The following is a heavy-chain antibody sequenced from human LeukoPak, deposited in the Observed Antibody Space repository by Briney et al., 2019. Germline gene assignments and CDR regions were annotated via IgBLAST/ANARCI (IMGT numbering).Heavy chain of an antibody. CDR1: GFTFSSYG. CDR3: AKVLFGWLVEGPFDY. J-gene: IGHJ4*02. D-gene: IGHD6-19*01. CDR2: ISYDGSNK. Sequence: GSLRLSCAASGFTFSSYGMHWVRQAPGKGLEWVAVISYDGSNKYYADSVKGRFTISRDNSKNTLYLQMNSLRAEDTAVYYCAKVLFGWLVEGPFDYWGQGTLVTVSS. V-gene: IGHV3-30*18.